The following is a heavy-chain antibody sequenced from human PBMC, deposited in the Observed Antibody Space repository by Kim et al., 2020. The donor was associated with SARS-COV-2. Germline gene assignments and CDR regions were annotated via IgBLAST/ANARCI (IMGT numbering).Heavy chain of an antibody. CDR3: AKGRRYCSSTSCYTGERYFDY. V-gene: IGHV3-23*01. Sequence: GGSLRLSCAASGFTFSSYAMSWVRQAPGKGLEWVSAISGSGGSTYYADSVKGRFTISRDNSKNTLYLQMNSLRAEDTAVYYCAKGRRYCSSTSCYTGERYFDYWGQGTLVTVSS. J-gene: IGHJ4*02. CDR2: ISGSGGST. CDR1: GFTFSSYA. D-gene: IGHD2-2*02.